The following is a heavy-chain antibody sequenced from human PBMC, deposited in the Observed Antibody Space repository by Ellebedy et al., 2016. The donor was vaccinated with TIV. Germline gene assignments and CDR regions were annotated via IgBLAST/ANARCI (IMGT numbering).Heavy chain of an antibody. V-gene: IGHV3-30-3*01. CDR1: GFTFSSYA. D-gene: IGHD3-22*01. CDR2: ISYDGSNK. J-gene: IGHJ6*02. Sequence: GESLKISXAASGFTFSSYAMHWVRQAPGKGLEWVAVISYDGSNKYYADSVKGRFTISRDNSKNTLYLQMNSLRAEDTAVYYCARELDSSGYYFLYYYYGMDVWGQGTTVTVSS. CDR3: ARELDSSGYYFLYYYYGMDV.